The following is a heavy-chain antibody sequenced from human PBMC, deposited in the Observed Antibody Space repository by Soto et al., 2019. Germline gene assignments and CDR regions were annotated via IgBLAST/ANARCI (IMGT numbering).Heavy chain of an antibody. J-gene: IGHJ6*02. CDR3: ASGYNYSYYYCIDV. Sequence: PSETLSLTCTVSGGSISSYYWSWIRQPPGKGLEWIGDIYYSGSTNYNPSLKSRVTISVDTSKNQFSLKLSSVTAAATAVNYCASGYNYSYYYCIDVWDQGTTGTFCS. V-gene: IGHV4-59*01. CDR1: GGSISSYY. D-gene: IGHD5-12*01. CDR2: IYYSGST.